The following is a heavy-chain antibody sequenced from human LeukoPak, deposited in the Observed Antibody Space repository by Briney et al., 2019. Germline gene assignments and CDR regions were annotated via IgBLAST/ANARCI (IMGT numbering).Heavy chain of an antibody. Sequence: AASVKVSCKASGYTFTSYGISWVRQAPGQGLEWMGWISAYNGNTNYAQKLQGRVTMTTDTSTSTAYMELRSLRSDDTAVYYCARDPVVVTGNKRKPFDYWGQGTLVTVSS. CDR1: GYTFTSYG. V-gene: IGHV1-18*01. CDR2: ISAYNGNT. D-gene: IGHD2-15*01. J-gene: IGHJ4*02. CDR3: ARDPVVVTGNKRKPFDY.